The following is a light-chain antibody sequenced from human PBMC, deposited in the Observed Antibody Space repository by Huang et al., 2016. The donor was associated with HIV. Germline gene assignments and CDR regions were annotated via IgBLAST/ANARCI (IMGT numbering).Light chain of an antibody. CDR2: DAS. Sequence: EIVMTQSPATLSVSPGERATLSCRASHIVDSNLAWYQQKPGQAPRLLIYDASTRATGGPARFSVSGSETDFTLTISSLQSEDFAVYYCQQYNKWPPLTFGGGTKVEIK. CDR3: QQYNKWPPLT. J-gene: IGKJ4*01. CDR1: HIVDSN. V-gene: IGKV3-15*01.